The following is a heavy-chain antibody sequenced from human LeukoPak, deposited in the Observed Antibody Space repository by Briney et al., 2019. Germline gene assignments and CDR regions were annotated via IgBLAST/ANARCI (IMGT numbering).Heavy chain of an antibody. CDR1: GGSISSYY. Sequence: PSETLSLTCTVSGGSISSYYWSWIRQPAGKGLEWIGRIYTSGSTNYNPSLKSRVTISVDTSKNQFSLKLSSVTAADTAVYYCARDWVRWLQLGGAFDIWGQGTMATVSS. D-gene: IGHD5-24*01. CDR3: ARDWVRWLQLGGAFDI. CDR2: IYTSGST. V-gene: IGHV4-4*07. J-gene: IGHJ3*02.